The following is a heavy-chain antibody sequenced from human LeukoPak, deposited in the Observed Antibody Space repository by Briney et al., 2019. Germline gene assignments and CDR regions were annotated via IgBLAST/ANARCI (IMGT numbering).Heavy chain of an antibody. CDR2: ISSSSSYM. CDR3: ARDLLSLLVPDY. V-gene: IGHV3-21*01. CDR1: GFTFSSYS. Sequence: PGGSLRLSCAASGFTFSSYSMNCVRQAPGKGLEWVSSISSSSSYMYYADSVKGRFTISRDNAKNSLYLQMNSLRAEDTAVYYCARDLLSLLVPDYWGQGTLVTVSS. J-gene: IGHJ4*02. D-gene: IGHD3-10*01.